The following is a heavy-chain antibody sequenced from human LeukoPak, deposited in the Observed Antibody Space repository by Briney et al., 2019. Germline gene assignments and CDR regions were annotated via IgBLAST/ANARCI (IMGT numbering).Heavy chain of an antibody. V-gene: IGHV4-34*01. CDR1: GGSFSGYY. CDR3: ARGLKRQYRYFDY. J-gene: IGHJ4*02. D-gene: IGHD2-2*02. Sequence: SETLSLTCAVYGGSFSGYYWSWIRQPPGKGLEWIGEINHSGSTNYNPSLKSRVTIPVDTSKNQFSLKLSSVTAADTAVYYCARGLKRQYRYFDYWGQGTLVTVSS. CDR2: INHSGST.